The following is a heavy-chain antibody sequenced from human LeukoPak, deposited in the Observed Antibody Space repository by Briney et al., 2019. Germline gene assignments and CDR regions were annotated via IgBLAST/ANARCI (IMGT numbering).Heavy chain of an antibody. J-gene: IGHJ4*02. Sequence: SETLSLTCTVSGDSISSSGFYWSWIRQHPGKGLEWVGCIYSSGSTNYNASLKSRLTISVDTSKNQFSLRLTSVTAADTAVYYCASDSTHRAASGSFVYWGQGSLVTVSS. CDR2: IYSSGST. CDR1: GDSISSSGFY. CDR3: ASDSTHRAASGSFVY. D-gene: IGHD6-13*01. V-gene: IGHV4-31*03.